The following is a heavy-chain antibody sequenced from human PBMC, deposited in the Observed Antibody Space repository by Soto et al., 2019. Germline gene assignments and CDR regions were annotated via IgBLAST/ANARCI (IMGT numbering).Heavy chain of an antibody. J-gene: IGHJ4*02. D-gene: IGHD3-22*01. CDR1: GYTFTSYG. Sequence: GASVKVSCKASGYTFTSYGISWVRQAPGQGLEWMGWISAYNGNTNYAQKLQGRVTMTTDTSTSTAYMELRSLRSDDTAVYYCARDSLVGYYYDSSGYYSDSFFDYWGQGTLVTVSS. V-gene: IGHV1-18*04. CDR2: ISAYNGNT. CDR3: ARDSLVGYYYDSSGYYSDSFFDY.